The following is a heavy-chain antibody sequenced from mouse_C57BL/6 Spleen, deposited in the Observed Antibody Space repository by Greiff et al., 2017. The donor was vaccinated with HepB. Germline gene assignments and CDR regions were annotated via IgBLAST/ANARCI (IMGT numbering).Heavy chain of an antibody. CDR1: GYAFTNYL. J-gene: IGHJ2*01. D-gene: IGHD1-1*01. Sequence: VQLQQSGAELVRPGTSVKVSCKASGYAFTNYLIEWVKQRPGQGLEWIGVINPGSGGTNYNEKFKGKATLTADKSSSTAYMQLSSLTSEDSAVYFCARGTVVAYYFDYWGQGTTLTVSS. V-gene: IGHV1-54*01. CDR3: ARGTVVAYYFDY. CDR2: INPGSGGT.